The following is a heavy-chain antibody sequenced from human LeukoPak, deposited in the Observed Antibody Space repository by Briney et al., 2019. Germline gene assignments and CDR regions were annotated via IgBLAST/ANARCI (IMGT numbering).Heavy chain of an antibody. CDR1: GYIFTSYS. J-gene: IGHJ5*01. CDR2: INTNTGRP. CDR3: TRDFVSGAYVRFDP. V-gene: IGHV7-4-1*02. Sequence: GASVKVSCKASGYIFTSYSLNWVRQAPGQGLEWMGWINTNTGRPAYAQGFTGRFVFSLDTSVSTAYLQISSLKAEDTAVYYCTRDFVSGAYVRFDPWGQGTLVTVSS. D-gene: IGHD1-26*01.